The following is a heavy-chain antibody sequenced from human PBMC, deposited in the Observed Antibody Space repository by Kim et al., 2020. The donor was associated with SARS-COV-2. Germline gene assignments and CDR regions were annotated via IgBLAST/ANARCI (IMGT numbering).Heavy chain of an antibody. D-gene: IGHD3-9*01. J-gene: IGHJ4*02. CDR1: GYTFTGYY. V-gene: IGHV1-2*02. Sequence: ASVKVSCKASGYTFTGYYMHWVRQAPGQGLEWMGWVNVNSGDTKYAQKFQGRVIMTRDTSINTAYMELSRVRSDDTAVYYCARAEIIYEILTGYYTGPFDYWGQGTLVTVSS. CDR2: VNVNSGDT. CDR3: ARAEIIYEILTGYYTGPFDY.